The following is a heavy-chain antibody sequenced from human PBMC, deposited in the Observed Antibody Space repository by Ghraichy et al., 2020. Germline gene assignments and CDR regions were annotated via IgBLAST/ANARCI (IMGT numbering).Heavy chain of an antibody. Sequence: LSLTCAASGFTVSSAYMSWVRQAPGKGLQWVSVIYSGGEKYYADSVKGRFTISRDNSKNMLYLQMNSLRAEDTAVYYCATDYDTGGYYPYWGQGSLVTVSS. D-gene: IGHD3-22*01. J-gene: IGHJ4*02. CDR1: GFTVSSAY. CDR2: IYSGGEK. CDR3: ATDYDTGGYYPY. V-gene: IGHV3-53*01.